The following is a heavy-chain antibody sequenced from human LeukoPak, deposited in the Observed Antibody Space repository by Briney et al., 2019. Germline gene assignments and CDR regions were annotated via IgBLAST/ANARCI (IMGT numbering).Heavy chain of an antibody. CDR3: ARIRSARGYSYGPFDY. V-gene: IGHV4-34*01. CDR2: INHSGST. Sequence: PSETLSLTCAVYGGSFSGYYWSWIRQPPGKGLEWIGEINHSGSTNYNPSLKSRVTISVGTSKNQFSLKLSSVTAADTAVYYCARIRSARGYSYGPFDYWGQGTLVTVSS. CDR1: GGSFSGYY. J-gene: IGHJ4*02. D-gene: IGHD5-18*01.